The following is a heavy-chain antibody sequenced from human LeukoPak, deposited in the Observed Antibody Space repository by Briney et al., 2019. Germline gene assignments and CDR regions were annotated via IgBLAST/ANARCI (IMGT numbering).Heavy chain of an antibody. Sequence: GGALRLSCTASGFTFGDYAMSWCRQAPGKGLEWVGFIRSKAYGGTTEYAASVKGRFTISRDDSKSIAYLQMNSLKTEDTAVYYCTRGLLLWFGELDWFDPWGQGTLVTVSS. J-gene: IGHJ5*02. V-gene: IGHV3-49*03. CDR2: IRSKAYGGTT. CDR3: TRGLLLWFGELDWFDP. D-gene: IGHD3-10*01. CDR1: GFTFGDYA.